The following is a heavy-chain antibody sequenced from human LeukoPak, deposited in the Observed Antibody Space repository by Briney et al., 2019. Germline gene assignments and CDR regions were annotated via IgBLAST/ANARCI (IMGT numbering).Heavy chain of an antibody. Sequence: ASVKVSCKASGYTFTSYGISWVRQAPGQGLEWMGWISAYNGNTNYAQKLQGRVTMTTDTSTSTAYMELGSLRSDDTAVYHCAREWYGSGSYCYYYGMDVWGKGTTVTVSS. V-gene: IGHV1-18*04. CDR2: ISAYNGNT. D-gene: IGHD3-10*01. CDR1: GYTFTSYG. CDR3: AREWYGSGSYCYYYGMDV. J-gene: IGHJ6*04.